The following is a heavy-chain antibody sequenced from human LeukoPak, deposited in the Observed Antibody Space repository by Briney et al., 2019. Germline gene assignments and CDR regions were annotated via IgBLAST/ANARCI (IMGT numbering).Heavy chain of an antibody. CDR1: GGTFSSYA. CDR3: ARGGQGDFRVVIPKGYYYYMDV. J-gene: IGHJ6*03. CDR2: IIPIFGTA. Sequence: GASVKVSCKASGGTFSSYAISWVRQAPGQGLEWMGGIIPIFGTANYAQKFQGRVTITADESTSTAYMELSSLRSEDTAVYYCARGGQGDFRVVIPKGYYYYMDVWGKGTTVTVSS. V-gene: IGHV1-69*13. D-gene: IGHD3-3*01.